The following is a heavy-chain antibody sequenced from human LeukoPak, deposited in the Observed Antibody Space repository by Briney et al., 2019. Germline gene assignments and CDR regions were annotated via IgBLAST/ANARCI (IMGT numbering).Heavy chain of an antibody. V-gene: IGHV4-59*08. Sequence: PSETLSLTCTVSGGSMNNYYWTWIRQPPGKGLEWIGYIYYTGNTNYSPSLKSRVTMSADTSKNQFSLKLNSVTAADTAVYYCASRTRATTGGDYFDYWGQGTLVTVSS. CDR1: GGSMNNYY. CDR2: IYYTGNT. J-gene: IGHJ4*02. D-gene: IGHD1-1*01. CDR3: ASRTRATTGGDYFDY.